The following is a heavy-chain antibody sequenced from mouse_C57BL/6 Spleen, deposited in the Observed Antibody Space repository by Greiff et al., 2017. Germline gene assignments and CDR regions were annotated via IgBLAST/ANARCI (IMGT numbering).Heavy chain of an antibody. Sequence: ESGPGLVKPSQSLSLTCSVTGYSITSGYYWNWIRQFPGNKLEWMGYISYDGSNNYNPSLKNRISITRDTSKNQFFLKLNSVTTEDTATYYCAREGSSGVHYYAMDYWGQGTSVTVSS. CDR1: GYSITSGYY. J-gene: IGHJ4*01. CDR2: ISYDGSN. D-gene: IGHD3-2*02. V-gene: IGHV3-6*01. CDR3: AREGSSGVHYYAMDY.